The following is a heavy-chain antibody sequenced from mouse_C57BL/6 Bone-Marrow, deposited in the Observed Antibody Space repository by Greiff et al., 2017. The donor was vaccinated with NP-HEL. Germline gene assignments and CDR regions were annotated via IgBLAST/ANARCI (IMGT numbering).Heavy chain of an antibody. Sequence: EVQLQQPGPELVKPGASVKISCKASGYSFTDYYMNWVKQSTGKSLEWIGVINPNYGTTSYNQKFKGKATLTVDQSASTAYMQLNSLTSEDSAVYYCARSHNWDGAWFAYWGQGTLVTVSA. D-gene: IGHD4-1*02. CDR2: INPNYGTT. V-gene: IGHV1-39*01. CDR3: ARSHNWDGAWFAY. CDR1: GYSFTDYY. J-gene: IGHJ3*01.